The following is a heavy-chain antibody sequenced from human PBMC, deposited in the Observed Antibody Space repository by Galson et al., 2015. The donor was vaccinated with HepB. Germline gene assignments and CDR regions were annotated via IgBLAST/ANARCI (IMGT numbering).Heavy chain of an antibody. V-gene: IGHV4-34*01. CDR2: INHSGST. CDR1: GGSFSGYY. CDR3: ARVGLLWFGESRYNWFDP. Sequence: TCAVYGGSFSGYYWSWIRQPPGKGLEWIGEINHSGSTNYNPSLKSRVTISVDTSKNQFSLKLSSVTAADTAVYYCARVGLLWFGESRYNWFDPWGQGTLVTVSS. D-gene: IGHD3-10*01. J-gene: IGHJ5*02.